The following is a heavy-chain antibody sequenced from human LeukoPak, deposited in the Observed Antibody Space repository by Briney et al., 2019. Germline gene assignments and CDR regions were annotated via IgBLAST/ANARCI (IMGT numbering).Heavy chain of an antibody. CDR2: IYYSGST. CDR3: AREGIVGATIGGCFDY. V-gene: IGHV4-30-4*01. Sequence: PSQTLSLTCTVSGGSISSGDYYWSWIRQPPGKGLEWIGYIYYSGSTYYNPSLKSRVTISVDTSKNQFYLKLSSVTAADTAVYYCAREGIVGATIGGCFDYWGQGTLVTVSS. CDR1: GGSISSGDYY. D-gene: IGHD1-26*01. J-gene: IGHJ4*02.